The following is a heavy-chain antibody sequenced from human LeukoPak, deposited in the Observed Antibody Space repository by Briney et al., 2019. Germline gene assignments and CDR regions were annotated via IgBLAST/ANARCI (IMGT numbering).Heavy chain of an antibody. J-gene: IGHJ5*02. CDR1: GYTFTGYY. CDR3: ARDQAFIAAAGTGSHWFDP. D-gene: IGHD6-13*01. CDR2: INPNSGGT. V-gene: IGHV1-2*02. Sequence: GASVKVSCKASGYTFTGYYMHWVRQAPGQGLEWMGWINPNSGGTNYAQKFQGRVTMTRDTSISTAYMELSRLRSDDTAVCYCARDQAFIAAAGTGSHWFDPWGQGTLVTVSS.